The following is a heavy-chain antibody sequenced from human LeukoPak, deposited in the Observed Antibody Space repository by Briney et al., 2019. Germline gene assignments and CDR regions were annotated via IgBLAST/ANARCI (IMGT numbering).Heavy chain of an antibody. CDR3: TNYNDKDAFAI. CDR1: GFIFSSYA. D-gene: IGHD3-10*01. V-gene: IGHV3-30*04. J-gene: IGHJ3*02. Sequence: GGSLRLSCAAPGFIFSSYAMHWVRRAPGKGLEWVALISYDGSNKYYADSVKGRFTISRDNSKNTLYLQMNSLQNEDTAVYFCTNYNDKDAFAIWGQGTMVTVS. CDR2: ISYDGSNK.